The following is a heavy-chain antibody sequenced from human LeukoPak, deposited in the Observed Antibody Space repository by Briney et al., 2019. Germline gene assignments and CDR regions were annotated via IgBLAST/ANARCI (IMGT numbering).Heavy chain of an antibody. CDR1: EFTFSGYN. V-gene: IGHV3-48*01. Sequence: GGSLRLSCVASEFTFSGYNMNWVRQAPGKGLEWVSHIGGSGANIYYADSVKGRFTISRDNAKNTLYLQMNSLRAEDTAVYYCARVRENYWFDPWGQGTLVTVSS. CDR3: ARVRENYWFDP. J-gene: IGHJ5*02. CDR2: IGGSGANI.